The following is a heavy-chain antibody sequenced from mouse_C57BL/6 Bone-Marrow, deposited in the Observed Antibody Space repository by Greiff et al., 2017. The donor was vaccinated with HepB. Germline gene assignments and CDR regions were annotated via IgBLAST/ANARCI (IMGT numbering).Heavy chain of an antibody. CDR2: ISSGGSYT. Sequence: EVKLVDSGGDLVKPGGSLKLSCAASGFTFSSYGMSWVRQTPDKRLEWVATISSGGSYTYYPDSVKGRFTISRDNAKNTLYLQMSSLKSEDTAMYYCARGTVFDYWGQGTTLTVSS. J-gene: IGHJ2*01. V-gene: IGHV5-6*02. CDR3: ARGTVFDY. D-gene: IGHD1-1*01. CDR1: GFTFSSYG.